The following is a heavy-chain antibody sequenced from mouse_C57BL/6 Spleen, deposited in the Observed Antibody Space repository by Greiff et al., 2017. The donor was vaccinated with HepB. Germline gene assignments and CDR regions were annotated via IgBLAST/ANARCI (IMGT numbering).Heavy chain of an antibody. CDR1: GFSLTSYG. CDR2: IWSDGST. Sequence: QVQLKDSGPGLVAPSQSLSITCTVSGFSLTSYGVHWVRQPPGKGLEWLVVIWSDGSTTYNSALKSRLSISKDNSKSQVFLKMNSLQTDDTAMYYCARHHDSYWYFDVWGTGTTVTVSS. D-gene: IGHD2-12*01. V-gene: IGHV2-6-1*01. CDR3: ARHHDSYWYFDV. J-gene: IGHJ1*03.